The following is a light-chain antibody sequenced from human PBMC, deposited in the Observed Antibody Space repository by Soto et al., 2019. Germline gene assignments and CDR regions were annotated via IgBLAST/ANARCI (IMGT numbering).Light chain of an antibody. V-gene: IGKV3D-15*01. CDR2: GAS. CDR3: QQYNKWPT. CDR1: QSVSSN. Sequence: EIVMTQAKATLSVSPGERDTLSCRASQSVSSNLAWYQQKPGQAPRLLISGASSRAADIPDRFSGSGSGTEFTLTISSLQSEDFAVYYCQQYNKWPTFGQGTRLEIK. J-gene: IGKJ5*01.